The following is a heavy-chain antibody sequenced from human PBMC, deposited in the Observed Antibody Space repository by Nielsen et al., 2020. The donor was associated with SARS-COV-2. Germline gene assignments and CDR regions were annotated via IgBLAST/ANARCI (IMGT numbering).Heavy chain of an antibody. V-gene: IGHV4-59*02. D-gene: IGHD2-21*01. CDR3: ARGIARRFFYFDV. CDR1: GDSVTSSY. J-gene: IGHJ2*01. Sequence: SETLSLTCSVSGDSVTSSYLNWIRRPPGKGLEWIGYVSHSRGLNFNSSLSGRLSMSVDTSRNQISVQLRSVTAADTAVYYCARGIARRFFYFDVWGRGTLLTVSS. CDR2: VSHSRGL.